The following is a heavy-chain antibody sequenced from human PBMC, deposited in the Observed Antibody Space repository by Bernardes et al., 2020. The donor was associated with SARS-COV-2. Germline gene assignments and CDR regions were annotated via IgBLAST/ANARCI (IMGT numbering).Heavy chain of an antibody. CDR3: ARDNYDILTGSSGMDV. V-gene: IGHV3-30-3*01. CDR2: ISFDGSNK. Sequence: GGSLRLSCAASGFTFSSYAMHWVRQAPGKGLEWVAVISFDGSNKYYADSVKGRFTISRDNSKNTLYLQMNSLRAEDTAVYYCARDNYDILTGSSGMDVWAKGPRSPSP. CDR1: GFTFSSYA. D-gene: IGHD3-9*01. J-gene: IGHJ6*02.